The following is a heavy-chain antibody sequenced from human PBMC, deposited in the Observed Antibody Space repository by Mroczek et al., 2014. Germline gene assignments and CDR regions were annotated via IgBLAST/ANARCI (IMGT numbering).Heavy chain of an antibody. V-gene: IGHV4-34*01. CDR3: ARGYCSSTSCYMFLFDY. CDR2: INHSGST. CDR1: GGSFSGYY. J-gene: IGHJ4*02. D-gene: IGHD2-2*02. Sequence: QVQLVQSGAGLLKPSETLSLTCAVYGGSFSGYYWSWIRQPSGKGLEWIGEINHSGSTNYNPSLKSRVTISVDTSKNQFSLKLSSVTAADTAVYYCARGYCSSTSCYMFLFDYWGQGTLVTVSS.